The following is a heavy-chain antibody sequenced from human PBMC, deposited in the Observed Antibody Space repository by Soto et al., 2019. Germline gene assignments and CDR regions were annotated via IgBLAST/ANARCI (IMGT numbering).Heavy chain of an antibody. CDR3: VPDRGYGHASVPYS. Sequence: QAHLVESGGGVVQPGRSLRLSCAASGFTFTSYGMHWVRQAPGTRLEWVAVISYDGGLQHYADSVKGRFTISRDNSKNMVLLQTNSLRAEDTAVYYCVPDRGYGHASVPYSWGQGTLVSVSS. CDR1: GFTFTSYG. J-gene: IGHJ4*02. CDR2: ISYDGGLQ. D-gene: IGHD5-18*01. V-gene: IGHV3-30*03.